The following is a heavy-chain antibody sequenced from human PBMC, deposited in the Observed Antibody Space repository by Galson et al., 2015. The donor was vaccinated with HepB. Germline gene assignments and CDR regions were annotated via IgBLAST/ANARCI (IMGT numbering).Heavy chain of an antibody. CDR2: IWYDGSSK. J-gene: IGHJ4*02. Sequence: SLRLSCAASGFTFSSYGMHWVRQAPGKGLEWVAVIWYDGSSKYYADSVKGRFTISRDNSKNTLYLQMNSLRAEDTAVYYCARDNPYDYVWGSYRHDYWGQGTLVTVSS. V-gene: IGHV3-33*01. D-gene: IGHD3-16*02. CDR3: ARDNPYDYVWGSYRHDY. CDR1: GFTFSSYG.